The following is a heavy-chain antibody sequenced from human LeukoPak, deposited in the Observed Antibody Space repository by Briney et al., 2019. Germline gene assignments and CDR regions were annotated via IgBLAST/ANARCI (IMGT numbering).Heavy chain of an antibody. V-gene: IGHV4-34*01. CDR2: INHSGST. Sequence: SETLSLTCAVSGGSFSGYYWSWIRQPPGKGLEWIGEINHSGSTNYNPSLKSRVTISVDTSKNQFSLKLSSVTAANTAVYYCARARRLHYYGSGSPGFDYWGQGTLVTVSS. D-gene: IGHD3-10*01. CDR3: ARARRLHYYGSGSPGFDY. CDR1: GGSFSGYY. J-gene: IGHJ4*02.